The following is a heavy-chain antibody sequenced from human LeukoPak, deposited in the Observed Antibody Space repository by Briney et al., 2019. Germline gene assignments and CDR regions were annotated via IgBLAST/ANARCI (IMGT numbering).Heavy chain of an antibody. CDR2: IYSGGSA. V-gene: IGHV3-66*01. J-gene: IGHJ4*02. Sequence: GGSLRLSCAASGFTVSSNYMSWVRQAPGKGLEWVSIIYSGGSAYYADSVKGRFTISRDNSKNTLYLQMNSLRAEDTAVYYCARAGPSSSWHQFDYWGQGTLVTVSS. CDR3: ARAGPSSSWHQFDY. CDR1: GFTVSSNY. D-gene: IGHD6-13*01.